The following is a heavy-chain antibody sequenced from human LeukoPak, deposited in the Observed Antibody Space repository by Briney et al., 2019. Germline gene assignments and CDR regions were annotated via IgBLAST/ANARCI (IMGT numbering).Heavy chain of an antibody. CDR1: GYTFTEYY. Sequence: GASVNVSCKASGYTFTEYYINWVRQAPGQGLEWMGWINPNSGGTNYAQKFQGRVTMTRDTSISTAYMELSGLRSDDTAVYYCARDASTVTTPYFDSWDQGTLVTVSS. CDR3: ARDASTVTTPYFDS. D-gene: IGHD4-17*01. V-gene: IGHV1-2*02. J-gene: IGHJ4*02. CDR2: INPNSGGT.